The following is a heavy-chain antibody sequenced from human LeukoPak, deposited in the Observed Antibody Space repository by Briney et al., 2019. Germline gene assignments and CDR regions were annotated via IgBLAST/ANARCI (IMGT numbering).Heavy chain of an antibody. CDR2: ISSSSSYI. D-gene: IGHD1-26*01. Sequence: GGSLRLSCAASGFTFSSYSMNWVRQAPGKGLEWVSSISSSSSYIYYADSVKGRFTISRDNAKNSLYLQMSSLRAEDTAVYYCARSGSYSDWFDPWGQGTLVTVSS. V-gene: IGHV3-21*01. J-gene: IGHJ5*02. CDR3: ARSGSYSDWFDP. CDR1: GFTFSSYS.